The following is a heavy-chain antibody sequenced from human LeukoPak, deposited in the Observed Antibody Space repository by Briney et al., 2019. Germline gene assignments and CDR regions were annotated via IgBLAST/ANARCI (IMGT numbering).Heavy chain of an antibody. J-gene: IGHJ4*02. CDR3: ARDFTPGDIAAAGTSPFDY. CDR1: GFTFSSYS. CDR2: ISSSSSYI. Sequence: GGSLRLSCAASGFTFSSYSMNWVRQAPGKGLEWVSSISSSSSYIYYADSVKGRFTISRDNAKNSLYLQMSSLRAEDTAVYYCARDFTPGDIAAAGTSPFDYWGQGTLVTVSS. D-gene: IGHD6-13*01. V-gene: IGHV3-21*01.